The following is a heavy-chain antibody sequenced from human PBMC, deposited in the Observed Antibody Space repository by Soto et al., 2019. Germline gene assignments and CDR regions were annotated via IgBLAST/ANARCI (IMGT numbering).Heavy chain of an antibody. D-gene: IGHD2-2*01. CDR2: ISAYNGNT. CDR1: GYTFTSYG. Sequence: ASVKVSCKASGYTFTSYGISWVRQAPGQGLEWMGWISAYNGNTNYAQKLQGRVTMTTDTSTSTAYMELRSLRSDDTALYYCASAVAAPPAWWFNPWGRETLVTVSS. V-gene: IGHV1-18*01. J-gene: IGHJ5*02. CDR3: ASAVAAPPAWWFNP.